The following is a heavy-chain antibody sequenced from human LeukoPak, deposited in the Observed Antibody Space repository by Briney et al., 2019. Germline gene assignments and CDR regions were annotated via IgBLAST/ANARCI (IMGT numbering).Heavy chain of an antibody. CDR3: ARDNSPDYGSGSYYDC. J-gene: IGHJ4*02. V-gene: IGHV3-53*01. Sequence: GGSLRLSCAASGFTVSSNYMSWVRQAPGKGLEWVSVIYSGGSTYYADSVKGRFTISRDNSKNTLYLQMNSLRAEDTAVYYCARDNSPDYGSGSYYDCWGQGTLVTVSS. D-gene: IGHD3-10*01. CDR1: GFTVSSNY. CDR2: IYSGGST.